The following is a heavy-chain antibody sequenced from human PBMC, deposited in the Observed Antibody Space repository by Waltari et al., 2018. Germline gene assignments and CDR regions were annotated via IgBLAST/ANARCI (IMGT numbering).Heavy chain of an antibody. V-gene: IGHV1-69*08. Sequence: QVQLVQSGAEVKKPGSSVKVSCKASGGTFSSYAISWVRQAPGQGLEWMGRIIPIFGTANYAQKFQGRVTITADKSTSTAYMELSSLRSEDTAVYYCARPSRSTKYYYDSSGYYPLDYWGQGTLVTVSS. J-gene: IGHJ4*02. CDR3: ARPSRSTKYYYDSSGYYPLDY. CDR1: GGTFSSYA. D-gene: IGHD3-22*01. CDR2: IIPIFGTA.